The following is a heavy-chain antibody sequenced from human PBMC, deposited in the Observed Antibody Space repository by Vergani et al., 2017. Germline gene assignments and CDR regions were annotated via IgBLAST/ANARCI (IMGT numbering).Heavy chain of an antibody. V-gene: IGHV4-31*03. J-gene: IGHJ4*02. D-gene: IGHD2-8*01. CDR1: GGSISSGGYY. CDR3: ARGRGEVVRMVYAWIRFDY. Sequence: QVQLQESGPGLVKPSQTLSLTCTVSGGSISSGGYYWSWIRQHPGKGLEWIGYIYYSGSTYYNPSLKSRVTISVDTSKNQFSLKLSSVTAADTAVYYCARGRGEVVRMVYAWIRFDYWGQGTLVTVSS. CDR2: IYYSGST.